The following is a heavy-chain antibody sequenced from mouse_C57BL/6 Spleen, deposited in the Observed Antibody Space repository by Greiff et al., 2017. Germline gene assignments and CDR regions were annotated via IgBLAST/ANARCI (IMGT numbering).Heavy chain of an antibody. D-gene: IGHD2-1*01. V-gene: IGHV2-2*01. CDR2: IWSGGST. CDR1: GFSLTSYG. Sequence: VQLQQSGPGLVQPSQSLSITCTVSGFSLTSYGVHWVRQSPGKGLEWLGVIWSGGSTDYNAAFISRLSISKDNSTSQVFFRMNSLQADDTAIYYCASIGDGNMLAYWGQGTLVTVSA. CDR3: ASIGDGNMLAY. J-gene: IGHJ3*01.